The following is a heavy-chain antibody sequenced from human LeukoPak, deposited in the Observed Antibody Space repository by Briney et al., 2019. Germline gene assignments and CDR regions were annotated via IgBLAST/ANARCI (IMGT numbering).Heavy chain of an antibody. CDR3: ARESSWYNDAFDI. Sequence: GGSLRLFCAASGFTFITYSMNWVRQAPGKGLEWVSSISSSSSYIYYADSVKGRFTISRDNAKNSLYLQMSTLRAEDTAVYYCARESSWYNDAFDIWGQGKMVTVSS. J-gene: IGHJ3*02. CDR1: GFTFITYS. CDR2: ISSSSSYI. D-gene: IGHD6-13*01. V-gene: IGHV3-21*01.